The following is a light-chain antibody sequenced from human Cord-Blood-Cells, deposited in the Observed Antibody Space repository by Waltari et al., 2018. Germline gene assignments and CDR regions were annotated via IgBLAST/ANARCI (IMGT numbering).Light chain of an antibody. J-gene: IGKJ1*01. V-gene: IGKV1-39*01. CDR3: QQSYSTPRT. CDR1: QSISSY. CDR2: AAS. Sequence: DIQMTQSPSSLSASVGARVTITCRASQSISSYLHWYQQKPGKAPKLLIYAASSLQSGVPSRFSGSGSGTDFTVYISRLQPEDFATYYCQQSYSTPRTFGQGTTVELK.